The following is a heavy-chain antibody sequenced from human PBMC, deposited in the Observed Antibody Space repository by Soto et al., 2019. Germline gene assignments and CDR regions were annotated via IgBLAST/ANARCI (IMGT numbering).Heavy chain of an antibody. Sequence: PGGSLRLSCAASGFTFNTYGTHWVRQAPGRGLEWVAVIWYDGSIKYYADSVKGRFTISRDNSKNTLYLQMNSLRAEDTAVYYCARIDCTGGSCRPYAYYDMDVWGQGTTVTVSS. CDR1: GFTFNTYG. D-gene: IGHD2-15*01. V-gene: IGHV3-33*01. CDR3: ARIDCTGGSCRPYAYYDMDV. J-gene: IGHJ6*02. CDR2: IWYDGSIK.